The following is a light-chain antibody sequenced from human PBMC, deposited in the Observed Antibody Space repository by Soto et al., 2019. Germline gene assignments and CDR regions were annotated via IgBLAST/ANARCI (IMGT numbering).Light chain of an antibody. CDR3: QQYGSAPWT. CDR1: QSVGSSH. Sequence: EIVLTQSPGTLSFSPGERATLSCRASQSVGSSHLAWYQQKPGQAPRLLIYGASSRATGIPDRFSGSGSGTDFTLTISRLEPEDFAVYYCQQYGSAPWTFGQGTKVDIK. V-gene: IGKV3-20*01. J-gene: IGKJ1*01. CDR2: GAS.